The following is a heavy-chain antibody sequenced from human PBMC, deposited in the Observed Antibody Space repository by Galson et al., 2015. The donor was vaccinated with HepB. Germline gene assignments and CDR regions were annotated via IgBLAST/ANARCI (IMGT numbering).Heavy chain of an antibody. CDR1: GDAVSSGSYY. J-gene: IGHJ4*02. Sequence: ETLSLTCTVSGDAVSSGSYYWSWIRQPPGKGLQWIAYIYNSGSSNYNPSLKSRATISVDTSKNQFSLKLSSVTAADTAVYYCARDGSYFDSSGYDYWGQGTLVTVSS. V-gene: IGHV4-61*01. D-gene: IGHD3-22*01. CDR2: IYNSGSS. CDR3: ARDGSYFDSSGYDY.